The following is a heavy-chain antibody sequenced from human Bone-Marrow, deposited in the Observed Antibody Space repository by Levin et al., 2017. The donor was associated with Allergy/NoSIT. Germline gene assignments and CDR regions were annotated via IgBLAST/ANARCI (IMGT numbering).Heavy chain of an antibody. CDR2: ISGSGGST. CDR1: GFTFSSYA. V-gene: IGHV3-23*01. Sequence: AGGSLRLSCAASGFTFSSYAMSWVRQAPGKGLEWVSAISGSGGSTYYADSVKGRFTISRDNSKNTLYLQMNSLRAEDTAVYYCAKDSSRFGVETIDYWGQGTLVTVSS. J-gene: IGHJ4*02. CDR3: AKDSSRFGVETIDY. D-gene: IGHD3-3*01.